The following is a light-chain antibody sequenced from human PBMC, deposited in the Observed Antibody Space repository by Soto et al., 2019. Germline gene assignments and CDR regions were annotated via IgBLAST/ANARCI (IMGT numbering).Light chain of an antibody. CDR2: AAS. CDR1: QGINNY. V-gene: IGKV1-9*01. CDR3: QQLESYPLT. J-gene: IGKJ4*01. Sequence: DIQLTQSPSFLSASVGDRVIITCRASQGINNYLAWYQQKPGKAPKLLIYAASTLQSGVPSRFSGSGFGTEFTLTISSLQPEDFGTYYCQQLESYPLTLGGGTKVEIK.